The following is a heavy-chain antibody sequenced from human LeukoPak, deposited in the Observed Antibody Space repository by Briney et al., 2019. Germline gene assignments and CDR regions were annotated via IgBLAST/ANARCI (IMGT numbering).Heavy chain of an antibody. V-gene: IGHV4-34*01. CDR3: ARDRELIWSGRVLWFGDNPPSYGMDV. J-gene: IGHJ6*02. Sequence: SETLSLTCAVYGGSFSGYYWSWIRQPPGKGLEWIGEINHSGSTNYNPSLKSRVTMSVDTSRNQFSLKLSSVTAADTAVYYCARDRELIWSGRVLWFGDNPPSYGMDVWGQGTTVTVSS. D-gene: IGHD3-10*01. CDR1: GGSFSGYY. CDR2: INHSGST.